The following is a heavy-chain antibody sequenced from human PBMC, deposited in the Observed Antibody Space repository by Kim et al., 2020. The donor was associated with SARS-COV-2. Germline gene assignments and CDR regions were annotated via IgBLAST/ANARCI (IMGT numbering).Heavy chain of an antibody. D-gene: IGHD4-17*01. V-gene: IGHV1-2*04. CDR3: ARDRLTTVATDRGYYYYGMDV. CDR1: GYTFTGYY. Sequence: ASVKVSCKTSGYTFTGYYMHWVRQAPGQGLEWMGWINPNSGGTNYAQKFQGWVTMTRDTSISTACMELSRLRSDDTAVYYCARDRLTTVATDRGYYYYGMDVWGQGTTVTVSS. J-gene: IGHJ6*02. CDR2: INPNSGGT.